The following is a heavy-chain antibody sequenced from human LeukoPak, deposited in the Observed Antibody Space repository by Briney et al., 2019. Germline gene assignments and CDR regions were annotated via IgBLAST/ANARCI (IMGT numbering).Heavy chain of an antibody. Sequence: GRSLRLSCAASGFTFSTYGMHWVRQAPGKGLEWVAFIRYDGSNKYYADSVKGRFTISRDNSKNTLYLQMNSLRAEDTAVYYCANRPTVAVAGMGKAFDIWGQGTMVTVSS. D-gene: IGHD6-19*01. CDR1: GFTFSTYG. CDR2: IRYDGSNK. CDR3: ANRPTVAVAGMGKAFDI. J-gene: IGHJ3*02. V-gene: IGHV3-30*02.